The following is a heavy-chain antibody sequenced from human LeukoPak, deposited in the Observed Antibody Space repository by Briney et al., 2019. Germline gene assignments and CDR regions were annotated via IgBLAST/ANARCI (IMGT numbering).Heavy chain of an antibody. D-gene: IGHD3-16*01. CDR2: IIPIFGTA. CDR3: ARGGFGGYYYYMDV. J-gene: IGHJ6*03. V-gene: IGHV1-69*05. CDR1: GGTFSSYA. Sequence: ASVKVSCNASGGTFSSYAISWVRQAPGQGLEWMGGIIPIFGTANYAQKFQGRVTITTDESTSTAYMELSSLRSEDTAVYYCARGGFGGYYYYMDVWGKGTTVTVSS.